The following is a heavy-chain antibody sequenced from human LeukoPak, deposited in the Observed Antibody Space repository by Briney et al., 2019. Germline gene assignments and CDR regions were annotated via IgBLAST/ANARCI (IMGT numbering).Heavy chain of an antibody. CDR2: IVVGSGNT. CDR3: AAFHGRPTGTTIMVDNWFDP. D-gene: IGHD1-1*01. V-gene: IGHV1-58*02. J-gene: IGHJ5*02. Sequence: SVKVSCKASGFTFTSSAMQWVRQARGQRLEWIGWIVVGSGNTNYAQKFQERVTITRDMATSTAYMELSSLRSEDTAVYYCAAFHGRPTGTTIMVDNWFDPWGQGTLATVSS. CDR1: GFTFTSSA.